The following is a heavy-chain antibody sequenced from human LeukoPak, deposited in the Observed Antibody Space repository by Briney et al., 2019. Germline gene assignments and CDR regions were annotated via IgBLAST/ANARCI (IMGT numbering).Heavy chain of an antibody. J-gene: IGHJ4*02. CDR3: ASSTGSGSYYPLFDY. D-gene: IGHD3-10*01. V-gene: IGHV4-61*02. CDR1: GGSISSGSYS. CDR2: IYTGGST. Sequence: PSQTLSLTCTVSGGSISSGSYSWSWIGQPAGKGLEWIGRIYTGGSTNYNPSLKSRVTISVDTSKNQFSMKLSSVTAADTAVYYCASSTGSGSYYPLFDYWGQGTLVTVSS.